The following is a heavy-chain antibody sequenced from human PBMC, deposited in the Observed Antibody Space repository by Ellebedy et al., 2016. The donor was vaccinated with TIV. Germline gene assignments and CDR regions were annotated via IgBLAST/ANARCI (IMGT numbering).Heavy chain of an antibody. J-gene: IGHJ6*02. V-gene: IGHV4-59*11. CDR2: IHYSGTT. CDR3: ARRRVAGYYGMDV. Sequence: SETLSLXXTVSGGSISSHYWTWIRQSPGKGLEWIGHIHYSGTTNYNPSLQSRVAISIDTSKKKVSLNLLSVTAADTAIYFCARRRVAGYYGMDVWGQGATVIVSS. CDR1: GGSISSHY.